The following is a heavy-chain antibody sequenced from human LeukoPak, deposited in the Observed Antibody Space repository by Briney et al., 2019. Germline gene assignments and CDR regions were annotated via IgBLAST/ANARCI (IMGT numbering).Heavy chain of an antibody. Sequence: SETLSLTCTVSGGSISSYYWSWIRQPAGKGLEWIGRIYTSGSTNYNPSLMSRVTMSVDTSKNQFSLKLSSVTAADTAVYYCAALRPFSTSYYFDYWGQGTLVTVSS. J-gene: IGHJ4*02. D-gene: IGHD2/OR15-2a*01. V-gene: IGHV4-4*07. CDR2: IYTSGST. CDR1: GGSISSYY. CDR3: AALRPFSTSYYFDY.